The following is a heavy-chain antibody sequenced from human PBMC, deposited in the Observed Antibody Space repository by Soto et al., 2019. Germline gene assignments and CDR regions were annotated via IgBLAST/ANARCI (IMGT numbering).Heavy chain of an antibody. D-gene: IGHD2-15*01. CDR3: ATTPRS. V-gene: IGHV4-31*03. J-gene: IGHJ5*02. Sequence: QVQLQESGPGLVKPSQTLSLTCTVSGGSISSGGYYWSWIRQHPGKGLEWIGSIYSSGSTYYTPSHKSRATTAVATSKLQCSLKLSSVTAAGTAVYYCATTPRSWGQGTLVTVSS. CDR1: GGSISSGGYY. CDR2: IYSSGST.